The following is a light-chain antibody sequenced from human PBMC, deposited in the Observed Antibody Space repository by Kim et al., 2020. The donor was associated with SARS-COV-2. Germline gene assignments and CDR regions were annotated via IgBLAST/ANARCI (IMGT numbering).Light chain of an antibody. Sequence: DIQMTQSPSTLSASVGDRVTITCRASQTISTWLAWYQQKPGKAPKLLLYLASTLESGVPSRFSGSGSGTEFTLTIDSLQRDDFATYYCQHYIRFPYTFGQGTKLEI. CDR1: QTISTW. CDR2: LAS. CDR3: QHYIRFPYT. V-gene: IGKV1-5*03. J-gene: IGKJ2*01.